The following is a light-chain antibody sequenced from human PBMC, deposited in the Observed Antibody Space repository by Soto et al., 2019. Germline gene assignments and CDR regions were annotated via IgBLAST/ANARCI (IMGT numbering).Light chain of an antibody. CDR1: QSISSW. V-gene: IGKV1-5*03. J-gene: IGKJ2*01. CDR2: KSS. CDR3: QQYNSYPYT. Sequence: DIQMTQSPSTLSASVGDRVSITCRASQSISSWLAWYQQQPGNAPKVLLYKSSSLESGVPSRFSGSGSGTEFTLTISSLQPDDLATYYCQQYNSYPYTFGQGTKLEIK.